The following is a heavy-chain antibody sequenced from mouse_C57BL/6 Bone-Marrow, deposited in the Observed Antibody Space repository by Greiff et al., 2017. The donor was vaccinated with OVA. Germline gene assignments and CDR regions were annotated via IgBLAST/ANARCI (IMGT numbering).Heavy chain of an antibody. V-gene: IGHV1-80*01. CDR1: GYAFSSYW. J-gene: IGHJ2*01. D-gene: IGHD1-1*01. Sequence: VKLMESGAELVKPGASVKISCKASGYAFSSYWMNWVKQRPGKGLEWIGQIYPGDGDTNYNGKFKGKATLTADKSSSTAYMQLSSLTSEDSAVYFCARSGILRYYFDYWGQGTTLTVSS. CDR2: IYPGDGDT. CDR3: ARSGILRYYFDY.